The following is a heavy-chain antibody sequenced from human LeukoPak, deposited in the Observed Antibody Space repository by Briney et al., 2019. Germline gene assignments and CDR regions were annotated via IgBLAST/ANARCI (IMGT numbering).Heavy chain of an antibody. J-gene: IGHJ6*03. CDR3: ARDDWNYGPGYYYYMDV. D-gene: IGHD1-7*01. CDR2: IYTSGST. V-gene: IGHV4-4*07. CDR1: GGSISSYY. Sequence: PSETLSLTCTVSGGSISSYYWSWIRQPPGKGLEWIGRIYTSGSTNYNPSLKSRVTISVDKSKNQFSLKLSSVTAADTAVYYCARDDWNYGPGYYYYMDVWGKGTTVTVSS.